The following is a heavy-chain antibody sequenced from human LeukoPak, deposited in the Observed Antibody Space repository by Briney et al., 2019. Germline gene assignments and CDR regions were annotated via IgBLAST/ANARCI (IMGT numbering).Heavy chain of an antibody. D-gene: IGHD3-22*01. CDR1: EFTFNNHD. J-gene: IGHJ4*02. V-gene: IGHV3-21*01. CDR2: ISSSSSYI. Sequence: GGSLRLSCAASEFTFNNHDMHWVRQAPGKGLEWVSSISSSSSYIYYADSVKGRFTIPRDNAKNSLYLQMNSLRAEDTAVYYCARPYDSSGYHPGYWGQGTLVTVSS. CDR3: ARPYDSSGYHPGY.